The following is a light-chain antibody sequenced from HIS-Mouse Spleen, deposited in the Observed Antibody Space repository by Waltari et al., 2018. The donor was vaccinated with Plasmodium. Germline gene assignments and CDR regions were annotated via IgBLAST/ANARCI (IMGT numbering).Light chain of an antibody. J-gene: IGLJ2*01. Sequence: QSALTQPPSASGSPGQSVTISCTGTSSDVGGYNYVSWYQQHPGKAPKRMIYEVSKRPSGVPDRLSGSKAGHTASLTVSGLQAEDEADYYCSSYAGSNNVVFGGGTKLTVL. CDR3: SSYAGSNNVV. CDR2: EVS. V-gene: IGLV2-8*01. CDR1: SSDVGGYNY.